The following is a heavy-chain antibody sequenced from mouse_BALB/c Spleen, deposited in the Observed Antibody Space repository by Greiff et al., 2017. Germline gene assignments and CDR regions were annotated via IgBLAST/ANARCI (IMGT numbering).Heavy chain of an antibody. CDR1: GFTFSSYG. CDR2: INSNGGST. Sequence: EVKLVESGGGLVQPGGSLKLSCAASGFTFSSYGMSWVRQTPDKRLELVATINSNGGSTYYPDSVKGRFTISRDNAKNTLYLQMSSLKSEDTAMYYCARDLGDYWGQGTTLTVSS. D-gene: IGHD3-1*01. CDR3: ARDLGDY. V-gene: IGHV5-6-3*01. J-gene: IGHJ2*01.